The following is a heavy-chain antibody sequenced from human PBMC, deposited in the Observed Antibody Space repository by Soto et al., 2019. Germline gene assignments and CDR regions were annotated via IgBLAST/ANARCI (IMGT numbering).Heavy chain of an antibody. Sequence: ASVKVSCKASGYTFTSYYMHWVRQAPGKGLEWMGGFDPEDGETIYAQKFQGRVTMTEDTSTDTAYMELSSLRSEDTAVYYCATVVDMVATVYYFDYWGQGTLVTVSS. V-gene: IGHV1-24*01. CDR3: ATVVDMVATVYYFDY. CDR1: GYTFTSYY. D-gene: IGHD5-12*01. J-gene: IGHJ4*02. CDR2: FDPEDGET.